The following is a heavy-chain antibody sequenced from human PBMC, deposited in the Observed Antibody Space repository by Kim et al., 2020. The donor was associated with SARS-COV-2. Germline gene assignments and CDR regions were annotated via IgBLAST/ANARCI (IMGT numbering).Heavy chain of an antibody. CDR3: ARSKWFGELLDY. V-gene: IGHV5-51*01. Sequence: RYSPSFQGQGTVSADKSISTAYLQWSSLKASDTAMYYCARSKWFGELLDYWGQGTLVTVSS. J-gene: IGHJ4*02. D-gene: IGHD3-10*01.